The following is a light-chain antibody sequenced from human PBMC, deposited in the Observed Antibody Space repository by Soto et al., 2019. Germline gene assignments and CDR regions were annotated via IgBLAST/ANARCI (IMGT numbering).Light chain of an antibody. CDR3: SSYTSRSTRV. Sequence: QSALTQSPSASGSPGQSVTISCTGTSSDVGGHNYVSWYQHHPGKAPKLIIYEVSKRPSGVPDRFSGSKSANTASLTISGLQAEDEADYYCSSYTSRSTRVFGTGTKLTVL. J-gene: IGLJ1*01. CDR1: SSDVGGHNY. CDR2: EVS. V-gene: IGLV2-8*01.